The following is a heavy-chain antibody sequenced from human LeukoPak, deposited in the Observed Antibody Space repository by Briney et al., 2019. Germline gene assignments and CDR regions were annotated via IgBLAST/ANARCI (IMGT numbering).Heavy chain of an antibody. J-gene: IGHJ4*02. Sequence: ASVKVSCKTSGYPFTTYDINWVRQATGQGLEWVGWMNPKSDNTGYAQRFQGRVTMTRNTSISTAYMELSSLRFDDTAVYYCARSVLQSFEIDYWGQGTPVTVSS. CDR2: MNPKSDNT. CDR1: GYPFTTYD. V-gene: IGHV1-8*01. CDR3: ARSVLQSFEIDY. D-gene: IGHD3-9*01.